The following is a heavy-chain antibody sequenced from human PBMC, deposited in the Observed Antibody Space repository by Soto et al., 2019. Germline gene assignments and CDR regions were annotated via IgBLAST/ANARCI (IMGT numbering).Heavy chain of an antibody. D-gene: IGHD4-17*01. CDR2: IWYDGSNK. Sequence: QVQLVESGGGVVQPGRSLRLSCAASGFTFSSYGMHWVRQAPGKGLEWVAVIWYDGSNKYYADSVKGRFTISRDNSKNTLYLQMNSLRAEDTAVYYCARSYGDYEAYDYYGMDVWGQGTTVTVSS. J-gene: IGHJ6*02. V-gene: IGHV3-33*01. CDR1: GFTFSSYG. CDR3: ARSYGDYEAYDYYGMDV.